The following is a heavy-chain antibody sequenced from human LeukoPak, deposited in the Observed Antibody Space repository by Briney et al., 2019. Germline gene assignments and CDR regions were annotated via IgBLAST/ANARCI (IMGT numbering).Heavy chain of an antibody. Sequence: PGGSLRLSCAASGFTFSSYAVGWVRQAPGKGLEWVAVIWYDGSNKYYADSVKGRFTISRDNSKNTLYLQMNSLRAEDTAVYYCARDRAAAGRGYYYYGMDVWGQGTTVTVSS. V-gene: IGHV3-33*08. CDR2: IWYDGSNK. CDR1: GFTFSSYA. J-gene: IGHJ6*02. D-gene: IGHD6-13*01. CDR3: ARDRAAAGRGYYYYGMDV.